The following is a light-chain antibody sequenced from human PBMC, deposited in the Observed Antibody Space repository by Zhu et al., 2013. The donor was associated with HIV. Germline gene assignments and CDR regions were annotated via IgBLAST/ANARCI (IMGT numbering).Light chain of an antibody. CDR2: KVS. V-gene: IGKV2-30*01. J-gene: IGKJ1*01. CDR3: MHSKAWPWA. CDR1: QSLVYTDGFAY. Sequence: DIVVTQSPLSLTVTLGQPASISCRSSQSLVYTDGFAYLSWFQQRPGQPPRRLLYKVSNRDSGVPDRFSGSGSATDFTLKISRVEAEDVGVYYCMHSKAWPWAFGQGTRVEIK.